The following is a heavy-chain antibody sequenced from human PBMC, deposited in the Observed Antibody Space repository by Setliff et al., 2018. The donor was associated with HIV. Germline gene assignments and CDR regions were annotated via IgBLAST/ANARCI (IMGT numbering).Heavy chain of an antibody. D-gene: IGHD6-19*01. CDR2: MDPSSAAT. CDR1: GYTFTSYA. J-gene: IGHJ4*02. V-gene: IGHV1-8*02. Sequence: ASVKVSCKASGYTFTSYAMNWVRQATGQGLEWLGWMDPSSAATGYAQKFQGRVTLTRDTSINTAYMELSSLTSDDTAVYYCARRRSSGWYHYFDYWGQGTLVTVSS. CDR3: ARRRSSGWYHYFDY.